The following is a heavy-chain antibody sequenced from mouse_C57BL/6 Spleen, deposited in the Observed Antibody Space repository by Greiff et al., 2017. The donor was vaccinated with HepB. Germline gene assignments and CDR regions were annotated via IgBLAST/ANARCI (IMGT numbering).Heavy chain of an antibody. Sequence: VQGVESGAELVKPGASVKLSCKASGYTFTSYWMQWVKQRPGQGLEWIGEIDPSDSYTNYNQKFKGKATLTVDTSSSTAYMQLSSLTSEDSAVYYCAREVPYFDVWGTGTTVTVSS. CDR2: IDPSDSYT. D-gene: IGHD2-14*01. V-gene: IGHV1-50*01. CDR3: AREVPYFDV. J-gene: IGHJ1*03. CDR1: GYTFTSYW.